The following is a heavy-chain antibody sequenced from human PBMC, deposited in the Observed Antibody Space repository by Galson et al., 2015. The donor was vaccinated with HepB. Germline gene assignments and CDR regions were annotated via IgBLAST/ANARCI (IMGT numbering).Heavy chain of an antibody. CDR1: GGTFSSYA. D-gene: IGHD3-22*01. Sequence: SVKVSCKASGGTFSSYAISWVRQAPGQGLEWMGGIIPIFGTANYAQKFQGRVTMTRDTSTSTVYMELSSLRSEDTAVYYCARGGATYYYDSSGYFGGSYYYYGMDVWGQGTTVTVSS. J-gene: IGHJ6*02. CDR3: ARGGATYYYDSSGYFGGSYYYYGMDV. CDR2: IIPIFGTA. V-gene: IGHV1-69*05.